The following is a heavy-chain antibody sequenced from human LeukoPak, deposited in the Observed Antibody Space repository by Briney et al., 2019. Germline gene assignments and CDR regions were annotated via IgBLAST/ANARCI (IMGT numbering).Heavy chain of an antibody. J-gene: IGHJ6*02. D-gene: IGHD6-19*01. Sequence: TLSLTCAVSDGSISSNNWWSWVRQSPGKGLEWIGEIYHSGSTNYNPSLKSRVTISVDKSKNQFSLKLTSVTAADTAVYHCARPVPYSSGWHQYYGMDVWGQGTTVTVSS. CDR2: IYHSGST. V-gene: IGHV4-4*02. CDR3: ARPVPYSSGWHQYYGMDV. CDR1: DGSISSNNW.